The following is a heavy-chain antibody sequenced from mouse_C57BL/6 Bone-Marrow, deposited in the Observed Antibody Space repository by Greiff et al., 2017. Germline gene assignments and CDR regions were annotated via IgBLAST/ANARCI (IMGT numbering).Heavy chain of an antibody. V-gene: IGHV1-80*01. CDR3: ARPSDSSDY. CDR2: IYPGDGDT. CDR1: GYAFSSYW. D-gene: IGHD3-2*02. J-gene: IGHJ2*01. Sequence: GVELVQPGASVKISCKASGYAFSSYWMNWVKQRPGKGLEWIGQIYPGDGDTNYNGKFKGKATLTADTSSSTAYMQLSSLTSEDSAVYFCARPSDSSDYWGQGTTLTVSS.